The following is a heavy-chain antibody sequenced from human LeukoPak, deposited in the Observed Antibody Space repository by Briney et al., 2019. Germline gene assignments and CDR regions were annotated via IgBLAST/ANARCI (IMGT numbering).Heavy chain of an antibody. J-gene: IGHJ4*02. CDR1: GFSLSTSGMC. CDR2: IDWDDDK. V-gene: IGHV2-70*11. D-gene: IGHD4-17*01. Sequence: SGPALVKPTQTLTLTCTFSGFSLSTSGMCVSWIRQPPAKALERLARIDWDDDKYYSTSLKTRLTISKDTSKNQVVLTMTNMDPVDTATYYCARAFPTVTTFDYWGQGTLVTVSS. CDR3: ARAFPTVTTFDY.